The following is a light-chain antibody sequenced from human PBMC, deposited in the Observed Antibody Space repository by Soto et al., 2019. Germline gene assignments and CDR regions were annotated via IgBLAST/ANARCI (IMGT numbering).Light chain of an antibody. Sequence: EIVLTQSPGTLSLSPGERATLSCRASQSVINNYLAWYQQKPGQAPRLLIHGVSSRATGIPDRFSGSGSGTDFTLTISRLEPEDFAVYYCQQYGSSPRTFGQGTKVEIK. CDR2: GVS. CDR1: QSVINNY. CDR3: QQYGSSPRT. J-gene: IGKJ1*01. V-gene: IGKV3-20*01.